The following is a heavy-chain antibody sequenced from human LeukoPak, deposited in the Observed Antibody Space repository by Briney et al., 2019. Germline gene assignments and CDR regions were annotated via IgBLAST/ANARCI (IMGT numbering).Heavy chain of an antibody. CDR3: ARRERGMGIDY. CDR2: IWYDGSNK. V-gene: IGHV3-33*01. Sequence: GGSLRLSCAASGFTFSSYGMHWVRQAPGKGLEWVAVIWYDGSNKYYADSVKGRFTTSRDNSKNTLYLQMNSLRAEDTAVYYCARRERGMGIDYWGQGTLVTVSS. D-gene: IGHD1-26*01. J-gene: IGHJ4*02. CDR1: GFTFSSYG.